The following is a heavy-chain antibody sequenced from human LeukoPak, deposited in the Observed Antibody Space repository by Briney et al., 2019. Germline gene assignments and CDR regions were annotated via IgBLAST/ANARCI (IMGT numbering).Heavy chain of an antibody. CDR2: IYYSGST. J-gene: IGHJ5*02. Sequence: PSETLSLTCTVSGGSISSYYWSWIRQPPGKGLEWIGYIYYSGSTNYNPSLKSRVTISVDTSRNQFSLKLSSVTAADTAVYYCARGGGDGYRGYNWFDPWGQGTLVTVSS. D-gene: IGHD5-24*01. CDR1: GGSISSYY. V-gene: IGHV4-59*01. CDR3: ARGGGDGYRGYNWFDP.